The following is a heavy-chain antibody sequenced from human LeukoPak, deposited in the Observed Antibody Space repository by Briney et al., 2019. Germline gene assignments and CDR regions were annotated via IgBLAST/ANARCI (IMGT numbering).Heavy chain of an antibody. CDR3: ARAMVVVVPAAM. Sequence: GGSLRLSCAPSEFTFSNYTMHWVRQAPGKGLAWVAVISYDGNSKSYANSVKGRFTISRDNSKNTLYLQMNSLRPDDTAVYYCARAMVVVVPAAMWGQGTLVTVSS. CDR1: EFTFSNYT. D-gene: IGHD2-2*01. J-gene: IGHJ4*02. CDR2: ISYDGNSK. V-gene: IGHV3-30-3*01.